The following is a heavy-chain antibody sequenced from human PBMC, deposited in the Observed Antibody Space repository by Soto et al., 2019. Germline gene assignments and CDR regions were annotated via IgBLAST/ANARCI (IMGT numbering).Heavy chain of an antibody. V-gene: IGHV3-48*02. CDR1: GFTFRSYS. CDR3: ARDLWTY. CDR2: ISSNSRTM. J-gene: IGHJ4*02. Sequence: XVSLRLSCAASGFTFRSYSMKWVRQAPGKGLEWVSYISSNSRTMFYADSVKGRFTISRDNAKNSLYLQMSSLRDEDTAVYYCARDLWTYWGQGALVTVSS. D-gene: IGHD3-3*01.